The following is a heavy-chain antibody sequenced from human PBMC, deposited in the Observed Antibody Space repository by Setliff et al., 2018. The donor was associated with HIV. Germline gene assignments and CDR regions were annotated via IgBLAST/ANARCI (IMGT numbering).Heavy chain of an antibody. CDR3: ARPRQGIEAPGDAFDI. D-gene: IGHD2-15*01. V-gene: IGHV5-51*01. CDR1: YW. Sequence: YWSWIRQHPGKGLEWMGIIYPGDSDTRYSPSFQGHVTISADKSISTAYLQWNTLKASDTAIYYCARPRQGIEAPGDAFDIWGQGTMVTVSS. CDR2: IYPGDSDT. J-gene: IGHJ3*02.